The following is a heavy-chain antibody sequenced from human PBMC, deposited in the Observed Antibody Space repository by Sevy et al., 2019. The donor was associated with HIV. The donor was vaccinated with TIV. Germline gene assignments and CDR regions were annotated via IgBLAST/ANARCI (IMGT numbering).Heavy chain of an antibody. CDR1: GGSISSGGYY. D-gene: IGHD2-2*01. J-gene: IGHJ3*02. V-gene: IGHV4-31*03. CDR2: IYYSGST. Sequence: SETLSLTCTVSGGSISSGGYYWSWIRQHPGKGLEWIGYIYYSGSTYYNPSLKSRVTISVDTSKNQFSLKLSSVTAADTVVYYCARSGGYCSSTSCYERRGAFDIWGQGTMVTVSS. CDR3: ARSGGYCSSTSCYERRGAFDI.